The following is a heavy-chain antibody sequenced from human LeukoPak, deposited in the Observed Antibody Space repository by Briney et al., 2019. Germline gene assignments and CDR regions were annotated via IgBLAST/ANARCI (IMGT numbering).Heavy chain of an antibody. CDR2: ISSSSSYI. Sequence: PGGSLRLSCAASGFTFSSYSMNWVRQAPGKGLEWVSSISSSSSYIYYADSVKGRFTISRDNAKNSLYLQMNSLRAEDTAVYYCARTLVATIGPPGYWGQGTLVTVSS. D-gene: IGHD5-12*01. J-gene: IGHJ4*02. V-gene: IGHV3-21*01. CDR1: GFTFSSYS. CDR3: ARTLVATIGPPGY.